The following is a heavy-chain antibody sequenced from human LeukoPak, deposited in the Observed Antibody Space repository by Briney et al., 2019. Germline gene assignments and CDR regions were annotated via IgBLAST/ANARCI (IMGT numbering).Heavy chain of an antibody. CDR2: ISSSGSTI. Sequence: GGSLRLSCAASGFTFSNYEMNWVRQAPGKGLEWVSYISSSGSTIYYEDSAKGRFTISRDNARNSLYLQMNSLRAEDTAVYYCARVGDRGLRYGWFDPWGQGTLVTVSS. J-gene: IGHJ5*02. V-gene: IGHV3-48*03. D-gene: IGHD4-17*01. CDR3: ARVGDRGLRYGWFDP. CDR1: GFTFSNYE.